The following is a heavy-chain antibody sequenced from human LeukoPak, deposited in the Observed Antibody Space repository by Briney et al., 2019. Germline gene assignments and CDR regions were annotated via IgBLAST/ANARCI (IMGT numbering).Heavy chain of an antibody. CDR3: AKTPVRRFPLYFDY. CDR1: GFTFSSYA. J-gene: IGHJ4*02. V-gene: IGHV3-23*01. Sequence: GGSLRLSCAASGFTFSSYAMSWVRQAPGKGLEWFSGISGSGGSTDYADSLKGRFTISRDNSKNTLYLQMNSLRAEDTAVYYCAKTPVRRFPLYFDYWGQGTLVTVSS. D-gene: IGHD3-3*01. CDR2: ISGSGGST.